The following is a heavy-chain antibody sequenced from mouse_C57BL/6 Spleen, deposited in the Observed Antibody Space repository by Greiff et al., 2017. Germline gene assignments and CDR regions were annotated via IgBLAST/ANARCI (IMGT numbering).Heavy chain of an antibody. Sequence: QVQLQQPGAELVRPGTSVKLSCKASGYTFTSYWMHWVKQRPGQGLEWIGVIDPSDSYTNYNQKFKGKATLTADTSSSTAYMQLSSLTSEDSAVYSCANGVNITAGGDAMDYWGQGTSVTVSS. CDR2: IDPSDSYT. V-gene: IGHV1-59*01. J-gene: IGHJ4*01. CDR1: GYTFTSYW. D-gene: IGHD1-1*01. CDR3: ANGVNITAGGDAMDY.